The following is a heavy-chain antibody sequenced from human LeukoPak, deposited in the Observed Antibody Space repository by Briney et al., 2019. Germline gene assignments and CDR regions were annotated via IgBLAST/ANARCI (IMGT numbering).Heavy chain of an antibody. V-gene: IGHV3-7*03. CDR2: IKQDGSEK. D-gene: IGHD3-22*01. J-gene: IGHJ4*02. Sequence: WGSLRLSCAASGFIFSSYWMSWVRQAPGKGLEWVANIKQDGSEKYYVDSVKGRFTISRDNAKNSLYLQMNSLRAEDTAVYYCARGFSPDRTMIVVVVDYWGQGTLVTVSS. CDR3: ARGFSPDRTMIVVVVDY. CDR1: GFIFSSYW.